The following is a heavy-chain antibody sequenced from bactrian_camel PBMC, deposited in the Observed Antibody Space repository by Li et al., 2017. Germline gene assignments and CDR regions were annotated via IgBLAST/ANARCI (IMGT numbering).Heavy chain of an antibody. CDR2: ISPGSGRR. Sequence: HVQLVESGGGSVQPGGSLRLSCASSGSIYDTMCMGWVRQAPGKEREGVAAISPGSGRRYYGDSVKGRFTISQDSARNTVYLQMNNLQPEDTATYYCAEGRGSRGEHCYSLNYWGQGTQVTVS. CDR3: AEGRGSRGEHCYSLNY. CDR1: GSIYDTMC. J-gene: IGHJ4*01. D-gene: IGHD6*01. V-gene: IGHV3S54*01.